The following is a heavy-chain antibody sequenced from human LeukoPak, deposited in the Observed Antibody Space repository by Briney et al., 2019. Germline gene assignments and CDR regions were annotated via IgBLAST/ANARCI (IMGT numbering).Heavy chain of an antibody. V-gene: IGHV4-34*01. CDR3: ARRPYYDFWSGLPSH. Sequence: SETLSLTCAVYGGSFSGYYWSWIRQPPGKGLEWIGEINHSGSTNYNPSPKSRVTISVDTSKNQFSLKLSSVTAADTAVYYCARRPYYDFWSGLPSHWGQGTLVTVSS. CDR2: INHSGST. J-gene: IGHJ4*02. D-gene: IGHD3-3*01. CDR1: GGSFSGYY.